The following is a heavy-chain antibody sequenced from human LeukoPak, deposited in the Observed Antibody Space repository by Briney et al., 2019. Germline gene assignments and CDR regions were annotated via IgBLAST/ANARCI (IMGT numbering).Heavy chain of an antibody. CDR2: ISSSSSTI. D-gene: IGHD4-17*01. Sequence: PGGSLRLSCAASGFTFSSYSMNWVRQAPGKGLEWVSYISSSSSTIYYVDSVKGRFAISRDNAKNSLYLQMNSLRAEDTAVYYCAIVTTDRPFDYWGQGTLVTVSS. CDR1: GFTFSSYS. CDR3: AIVTTDRPFDY. V-gene: IGHV3-48*01. J-gene: IGHJ4*02.